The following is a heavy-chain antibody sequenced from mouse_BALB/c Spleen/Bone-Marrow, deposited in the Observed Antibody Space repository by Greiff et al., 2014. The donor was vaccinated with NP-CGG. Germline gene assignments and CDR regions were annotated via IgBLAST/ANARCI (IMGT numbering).Heavy chain of an antibody. CDR2: INPGSGGT. CDR3: ARWDYAMDY. J-gene: IGHJ4*01. Sequence: QVQLKQSGAELVSPGTSVKVSCKASGYAFTNYLIEWVKQRPGQGLEWIGVINPGSGGTNYNEKFKGKATLTADKSSSTAYMQLSSLTSDDSAVYFCARWDYAMDYWGQGTSVTVSS. V-gene: IGHV1-54*01. CDR1: GYAFTNYL.